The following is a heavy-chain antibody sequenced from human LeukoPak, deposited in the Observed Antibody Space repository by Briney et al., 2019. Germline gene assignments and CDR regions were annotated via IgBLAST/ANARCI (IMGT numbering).Heavy chain of an antibody. CDR1: GGSISSYY. CDR3: ARGMYYYDGSGDY. V-gene: IGHV4-59*08. J-gene: IGHJ4*02. CDR2: IYYSGST. Sequence: SETLSLTCTVSGGSISSYYWSWIRQPPGKGLEWIGYIYYSGSTSYNPSLKSRVTISINTSKNQFSLNLTSVTAADTAVYYCARGMYYYDGSGDYWGQGILVTVSS. D-gene: IGHD3-22*01.